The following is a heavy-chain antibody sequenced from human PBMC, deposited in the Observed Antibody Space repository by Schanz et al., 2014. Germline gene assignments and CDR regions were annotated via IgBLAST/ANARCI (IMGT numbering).Heavy chain of an antibody. V-gene: IGHV1-18*01. CDR3: ARGHHYDVENSFRSHDAFDF. J-gene: IGHJ3*01. CDR2: TSPYNGHT. Sequence: QVQLVQSGSAAKKPGDSVKVSCETSGYSFTKYGINWVRQAPGQGLEWMGWTSPYNGHTEYGKKFQGRFTMTTDTCTTTAYLELSSLTCDDTAVFYCARGHHYDVENSFRSHDAFDFWGQGTKVTDSP. CDR1: GYSFTKYG. D-gene: IGHD3-10*02.